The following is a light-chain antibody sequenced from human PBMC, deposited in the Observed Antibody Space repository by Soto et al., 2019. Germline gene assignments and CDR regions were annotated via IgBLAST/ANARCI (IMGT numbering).Light chain of an antibody. J-gene: IGKJ5*01. CDR2: DST. CDR3: QQRNVWPPIT. V-gene: IGKV3-11*01. CDR1: QSIHTS. Sequence: VLTQSPATLSPSPGERATISCRASQSIHTSLAWYQQKPGQPPRLVVHDSTLRANGVPDRFGGSRSGTEFTLTINNLEPEDFAVYYCQQRNVWPPITFGQGTRLEIK.